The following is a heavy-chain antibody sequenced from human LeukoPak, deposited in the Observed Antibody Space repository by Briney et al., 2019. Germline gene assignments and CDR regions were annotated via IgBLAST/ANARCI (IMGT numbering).Heavy chain of an antibody. J-gene: IGHJ4*02. CDR2: IYYSGST. Sequence: SETLSLTCTVSGGSISSYYWSWIRQPPGKGLEWIGYIYYSGSTNYNPSLKSRVTISVDTSKNQFSLRLNSVTAADTAVYYSARGGYGPGSHYRYWGQGTLVTVSS. D-gene: IGHD3-10*01. CDR1: GGSISSYY. V-gene: IGHV4-59*12. CDR3: ARGGYGPGSHYRY.